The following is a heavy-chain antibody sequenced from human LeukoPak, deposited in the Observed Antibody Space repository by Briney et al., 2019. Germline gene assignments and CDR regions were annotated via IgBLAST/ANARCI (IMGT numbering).Heavy chain of an antibody. CDR1: GFTFSSYA. CDR3: AKKREYSSGPGGYFDL. CDR2: ISGSCGST. V-gene: IGHV3-23*01. Sequence: GGSLRLSCAASGFTFSSYAMSWVRQAPGKGLEWVSAISGSCGSTYYADSVKCRFTIPRDNSKNTLYLQMNSLRAEDSAVYYCAKKREYSSGPGGYFDLWGRGNLITVSS. J-gene: IGHJ2*01. D-gene: IGHD5-18*01.